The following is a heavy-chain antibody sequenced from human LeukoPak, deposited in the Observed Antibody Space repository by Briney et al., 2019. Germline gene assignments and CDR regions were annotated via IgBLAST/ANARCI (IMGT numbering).Heavy chain of an antibody. J-gene: IGHJ4*02. Sequence: SVKVSCKVSGGSFSSYATSWVRQAPGQGLEWMGGINPVFITPHYAQKFQGRVTITTDESTSTAYMELSSLRSEDTAVYYCASSGRNFDWLLFFDYWGQGTLVTVSS. D-gene: IGHD3-9*01. CDR2: INPVFITP. V-gene: IGHV1-69*05. CDR1: GGSFSSYA. CDR3: ASSGRNFDWLLFFDY.